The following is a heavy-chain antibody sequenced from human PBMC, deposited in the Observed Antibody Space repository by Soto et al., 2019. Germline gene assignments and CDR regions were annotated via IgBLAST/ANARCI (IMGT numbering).Heavy chain of an antibody. D-gene: IGHD3-22*01. Sequence: QVQLQESGPGLVKPSETLSLTCTVSGGSISSYYWSWIRQPAGKGLEWIGRIYTSGSTNYNPSLKSRVTMSVDTSKNQFSLKLSSVTAADTAAYYCARARARYDSSGSDWFDPWGQGTLVTVSS. V-gene: IGHV4-4*07. CDR3: ARARARYDSSGSDWFDP. CDR2: IYTSGST. J-gene: IGHJ5*02. CDR1: GGSISSYY.